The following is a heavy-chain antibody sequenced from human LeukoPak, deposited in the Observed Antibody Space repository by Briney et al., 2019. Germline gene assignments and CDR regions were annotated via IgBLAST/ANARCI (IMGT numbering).Heavy chain of an antibody. Sequence: SETLSLTCTVSGGSISSSSYYWGWIRQPPGKGLEWIGYIYYSGTTNYNPSLKSRVTISVDTSKNQFSLKLSSVTAADTAVYYCARGGGYSYGYPAYYYMDVWGKGTTVTVSS. CDR3: ARGGGYSYGYPAYYYMDV. J-gene: IGHJ6*03. D-gene: IGHD5-18*01. CDR2: IYYSGTT. CDR1: GGSISSSSYY. V-gene: IGHV4-61*05.